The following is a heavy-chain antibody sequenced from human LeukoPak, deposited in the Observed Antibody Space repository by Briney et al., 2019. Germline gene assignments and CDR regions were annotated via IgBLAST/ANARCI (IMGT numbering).Heavy chain of an antibody. CDR2: IKQDGSEK. V-gene: IGHV3-7*04. J-gene: IGHJ4*02. Sequence: QPGGSLRLSCAASGFTFSESWISWVRQAPGKGLEWVGNIKQDGSEKYYVDSVKGRFTISRDNAKNSLYLQMNSLRAEDTAVYYCARVRYGNYFDYWGQGTLVTVSS. CDR1: GFTFSESW. D-gene: IGHD3-16*02. CDR3: ARVRYGNYFDY.